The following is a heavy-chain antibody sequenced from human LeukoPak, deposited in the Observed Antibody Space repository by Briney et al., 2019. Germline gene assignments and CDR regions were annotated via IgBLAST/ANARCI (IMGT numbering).Heavy chain of an antibody. CDR1: GGSFSGYY. Sequence: PSETLSLTCAVYGGSFSGYYWSWIRQPPGKGLEWIGEINHSGSTNYNPSLKSRVTISVDTSKNQFSLKLSSVTAADTAVYYCASHFLFYDFWSGYYLGVFDYWGPGTLVTVSS. V-gene: IGHV4-34*01. D-gene: IGHD3-3*01. J-gene: IGHJ4*02. CDR3: ASHFLFYDFWSGYYLGVFDY. CDR2: INHSGST.